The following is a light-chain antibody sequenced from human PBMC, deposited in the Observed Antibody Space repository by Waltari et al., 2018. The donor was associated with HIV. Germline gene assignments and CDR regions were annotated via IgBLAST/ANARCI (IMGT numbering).Light chain of an antibody. CDR2: EVT. J-gene: IGLJ2*01. V-gene: IGLV2-8*01. Sequence: QSALTQPPSASGSPGHSVTISCTGTSSDVGAYNYVSWYQQHPGKAPKLIIYEVTKRPSGVPHRFSAAKSGNTASLTVSGLQTDDEAVYYCSSYAGSNTLIFGGVTNLIVL. CDR1: SSDVGAYNY. CDR3: SSYAGSNTLI.